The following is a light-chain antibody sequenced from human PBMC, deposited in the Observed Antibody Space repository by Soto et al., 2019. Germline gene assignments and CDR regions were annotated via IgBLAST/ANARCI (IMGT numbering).Light chain of an antibody. Sequence: QSALTQPASVSGSPGQSITISCTGTSSDVGGYDYVSWYQRHPGKAPRLMIYDVTNRPSGVSDRFSGSTSGNTASLTISGLQTEDEADYYCSSHTSSSAVVFGGGTKLTVL. J-gene: IGLJ2*01. CDR1: SSDVGGYDY. CDR3: SSHTSSSAVV. V-gene: IGLV2-14*03. CDR2: DVT.